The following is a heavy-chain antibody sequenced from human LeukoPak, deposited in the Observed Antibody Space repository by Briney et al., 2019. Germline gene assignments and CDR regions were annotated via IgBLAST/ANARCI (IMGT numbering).Heavy chain of an antibody. CDR1: GFTFSRHS. Sequence: GGSLRLSCAVSGFTFSRHSMSWVRQAPGKGLEWVAKIKEDGTEKYYVGSVEGRFTISRDNARNTLSLQMNSLRVEDTAVYFCARESGDYGSADMPGYYYYMDVWAKGTTVIVSS. D-gene: IGHD3-10*01. J-gene: IGHJ6*03. CDR3: ARESGDYGSADMPGYYYYMDV. CDR2: IKEDGTEK. V-gene: IGHV3-7*01.